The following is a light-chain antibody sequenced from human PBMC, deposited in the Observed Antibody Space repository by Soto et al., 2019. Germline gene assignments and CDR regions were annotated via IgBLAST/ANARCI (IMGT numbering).Light chain of an antibody. CDR1: NIGNQN. CDR2: DDS. CDR3: QLWDRSSDHRV. Sequence: SYELTQPPSVSVAPGQTARITCEGNNIGNQNVHWYQQKAGQAPVLVVYDDSDRPSGIPERFSGSISGNTATLTISRVEAGDEADYYCQLWDRSSDHRVFGGGTKLTVL. V-gene: IGLV3-21*02. J-gene: IGLJ3*02.